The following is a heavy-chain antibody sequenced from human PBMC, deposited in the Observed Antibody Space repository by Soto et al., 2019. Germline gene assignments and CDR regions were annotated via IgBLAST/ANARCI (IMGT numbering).Heavy chain of an antibody. CDR2: IYYSGST. D-gene: IGHD3-22*01. J-gene: IGHJ4*02. V-gene: IGHV4-30-4*01. Sequence: SETLSLTCTVSGGSISSGDYYWSWIRQPPGKGLEWIGYIYYSGSTYYNPSLKSRVTISVDTPKNQFSLKLSSVTAADTAVYYCARGGGYYYDSSGSGTPGDFDYWGQGTLVTVSS. CDR3: ARGGGYYYDSSGSGTPGDFDY. CDR1: GGSISSGDYY.